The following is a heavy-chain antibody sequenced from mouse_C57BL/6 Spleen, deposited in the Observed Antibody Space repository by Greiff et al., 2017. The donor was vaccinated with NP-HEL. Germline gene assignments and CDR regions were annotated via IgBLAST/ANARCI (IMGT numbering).Heavy chain of an antibody. CDR3: ARDDYGFDY. D-gene: IGHD2-4*01. CDR2: IYPSDSET. Sequence: QVHVKQPGAELVRPGSSVKLSCKASGYTFTSYWMDWVKQRPGQGLEWIGNIYPSDSETHYNQKFKDKATLTVDKSSSTAYMQLSSLTSEYSAVYYCARDDYGFDYWGHGTTLTVSS. J-gene: IGHJ2*01. V-gene: IGHV1-61*01. CDR1: GYTFTSYW.